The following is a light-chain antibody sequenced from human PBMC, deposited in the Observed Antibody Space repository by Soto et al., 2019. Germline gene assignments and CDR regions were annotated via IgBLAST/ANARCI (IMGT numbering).Light chain of an antibody. Sequence: DIQMTQSPSTLSASVGDTVTVTCRASQSVSGWLAWYQQKPGEAPKLLIYDASALPRGVPSRFRGSGSETTFPLPISSLQPDDFAAYYCQQYETFSGTFGPGTKVEI. J-gene: IGKJ1*01. CDR2: DAS. CDR3: QQYETFSGT. V-gene: IGKV1-5*01. CDR1: QSVSGW.